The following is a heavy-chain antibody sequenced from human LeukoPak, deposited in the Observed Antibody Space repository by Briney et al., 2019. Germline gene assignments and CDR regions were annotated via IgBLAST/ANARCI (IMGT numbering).Heavy chain of an antibody. CDR3: ARDRAGYCSGGSCYSAGY. D-gene: IGHD2-15*01. Sequence: SETLSLTCTVSGYSISSGYYWGWIRQPPGKGLEWIGSIYHSGSTYYNPSLKSRVTISVDTSKNQFSLKLSSVTAADTAVYYCARDRAGYCSGGSCYSAGYWGQGTLVTVSS. CDR1: GYSISSGYY. J-gene: IGHJ4*02. V-gene: IGHV4-38-2*02. CDR2: IYHSGST.